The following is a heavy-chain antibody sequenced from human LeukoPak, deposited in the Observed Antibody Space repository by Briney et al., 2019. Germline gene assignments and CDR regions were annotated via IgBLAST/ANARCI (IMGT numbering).Heavy chain of an antibody. V-gene: IGHV1-69*13. CDR2: IIPIFGTA. CDR3: ARGMYRNGSGSYYHFDY. J-gene: IGHJ4*02. D-gene: IGHD3-10*01. CDR1: GGTFSSYA. Sequence: SSVKVSCKASGGTFSSYAISWVRQAPGQGLEWMGGIIPIFGTANYAQKFQGRVTITADESTSTAYMELSSLRSEDTAVYYCARGMYRNGSGSYYHFDYWGQGTLVTVSS.